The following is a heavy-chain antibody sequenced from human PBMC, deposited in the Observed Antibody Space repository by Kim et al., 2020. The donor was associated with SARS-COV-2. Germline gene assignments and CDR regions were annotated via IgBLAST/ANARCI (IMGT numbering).Heavy chain of an antibody. Sequence: SETLSLTCTVSGGSISSSSYYWVWIRQPPGKGLEWIGSIYYSGSTYYNPSLKSRVTISVDTSKNQFSLKLSSVTAADTAVYYCARQGRGIVVVPAAIDYWGQGTLVTVSS. CDR2: IYYSGST. CDR3: ARQGRGIVVVPAAIDY. J-gene: IGHJ4*02. CDR1: GGSISSSSYY. V-gene: IGHV4-39*01. D-gene: IGHD2-2*01.